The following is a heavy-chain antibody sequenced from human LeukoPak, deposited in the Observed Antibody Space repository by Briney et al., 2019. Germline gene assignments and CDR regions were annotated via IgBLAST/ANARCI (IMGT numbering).Heavy chain of an antibody. J-gene: IGHJ4*02. D-gene: IGHD2-2*01. Sequence: SVKVSCKASGGTFSSYTISWVRQAPGQGLEWMGRIIPILGIANYAQKCQGRVTITADKSTSTAYMELSSLRSEDTAVYYCARAMGYAAAGYFDYWGQGTLVTVSS. CDR1: GGTFSSYT. V-gene: IGHV1-69*02. CDR3: ARAMGYAAAGYFDY. CDR2: IIPILGIA.